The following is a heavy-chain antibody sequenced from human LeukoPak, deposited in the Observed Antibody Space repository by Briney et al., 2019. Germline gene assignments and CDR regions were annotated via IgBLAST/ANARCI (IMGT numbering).Heavy chain of an antibody. CDR1: GDTFTSYD. J-gene: IGHJ6*02. D-gene: IGHD3-10*01. V-gene: IGHV1-8*01. Sequence: EASVKVSCKTSGDTFTSYDINWARQATGQGLEWMGWMNPRSGNTIYTQKFQGRVAMTRDTSTSTAYMELSSLRSEDTAVYYCARGGTLVQGVTILYGMDVWGQGTTVTVSS. CDR3: ARGGTLVQGVTILYGMDV. CDR2: MNPRSGNT.